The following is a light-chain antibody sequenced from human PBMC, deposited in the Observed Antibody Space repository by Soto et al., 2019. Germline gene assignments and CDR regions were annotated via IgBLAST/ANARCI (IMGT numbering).Light chain of an antibody. CDR3: QQYGSSRWT. V-gene: IGKV3-15*01. Sequence: EVVMTQSPATFSVSPLEVGTLCFMASQSVSSSYLAWYQQKPGQAPRLLIYGASTRATGIPARFSGSGSGTEFTLTISSLQSEDFAVYYCQQYGSSRWTFGQGTKVDIK. CDR1: QSVSSSY. CDR2: GAS. J-gene: IGKJ1*01.